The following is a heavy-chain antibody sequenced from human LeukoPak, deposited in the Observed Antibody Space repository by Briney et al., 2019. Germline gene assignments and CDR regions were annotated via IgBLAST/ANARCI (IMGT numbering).Heavy chain of an antibody. CDR2: ISYDGSNK. V-gene: IGHV3-30-3*01. Sequence: GRSLRLSCAASGFTFSSYAMHWVRQAPGKGLEWVAVISYDGSNKYYADSVKGRFTISRDNSKNTLYLQMNSPRAEDTAVYYCARDSTGWFDPWGQGTLVTVSS. J-gene: IGHJ5*02. CDR1: GFTFSSYA. D-gene: IGHD6-25*01. CDR3: ARDSTGWFDP.